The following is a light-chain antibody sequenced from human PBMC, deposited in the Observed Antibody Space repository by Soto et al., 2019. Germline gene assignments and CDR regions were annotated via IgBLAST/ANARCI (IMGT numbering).Light chain of an antibody. Sequence: EIVLRQSPGTLSLSPGERATLSCRASQSVSSGSLAWYQQKPGQAPRLLIHGAFSRATGIPDRFSGSGSGTDFSLTISRLEPEDFAVYYCQQYGSSPTFGQGTKVDIK. CDR2: GAF. CDR1: QSVSSGS. V-gene: IGKV3-20*01. CDR3: QQYGSSPT. J-gene: IGKJ2*01.